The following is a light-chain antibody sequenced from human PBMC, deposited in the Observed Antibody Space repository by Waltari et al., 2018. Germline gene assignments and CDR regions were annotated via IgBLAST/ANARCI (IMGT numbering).Light chain of an antibody. V-gene: IGKV1-39*01. J-gene: IGKJ1*01. CDR3: QQSYSTPQT. Sequence: DIQMTQSPSSLSASVGDRVTITCRASQIISSYLNWYQQKPGKAPKLLIYAASSLQSGVPSRFSGSGSGTDFTLTISSLQPEDFATYYCQQSYSTPQTFGQGTKVEIK. CDR2: AAS. CDR1: QIISSY.